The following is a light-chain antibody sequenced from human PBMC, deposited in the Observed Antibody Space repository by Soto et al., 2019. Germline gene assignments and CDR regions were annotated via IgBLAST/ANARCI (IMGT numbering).Light chain of an antibody. Sequence: QSALTQPASVSGSHGQSITISCTGTSSDVGNYNYVSWYQQHPGKAPKLMIYEVSNRPSGVSNRFSGSKSGSTASLTISGLQAEDEADYYCSSYTSSSTLVVFGGGTKLTVL. CDR2: EVS. V-gene: IGLV2-14*01. CDR3: SSYTSSSTLVV. J-gene: IGLJ2*01. CDR1: SSDVGNYNY.